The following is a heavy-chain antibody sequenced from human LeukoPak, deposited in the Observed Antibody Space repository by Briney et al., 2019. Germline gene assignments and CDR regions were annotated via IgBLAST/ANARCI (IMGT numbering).Heavy chain of an antibody. CDR1: GFTFSSYA. D-gene: IGHD5-18*01. Sequence: GGSLRLSCAASGFTFSSYAMSWVRQGPGKGLEWVSAISGSGGSTYYADSVKGRFTISRDNSKNTLYLQMNSLRAEDTAVYYCAKIRIQLWSSHYFDYWGQGTLVTVSS. CDR2: ISGSGGST. V-gene: IGHV3-23*01. J-gene: IGHJ4*02. CDR3: AKIRIQLWSSHYFDY.